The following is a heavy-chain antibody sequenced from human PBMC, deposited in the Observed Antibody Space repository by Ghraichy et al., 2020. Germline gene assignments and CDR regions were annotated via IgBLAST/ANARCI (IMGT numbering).Heavy chain of an antibody. J-gene: IGHJ4*02. D-gene: IGHD5-12*01. CDR2: INTNSGAP. CDR1: GYSFNSYA. Sequence: ASVKVSCKASGYSFNSYAMNCVRQAPGQGLEYMGWINTNSGAPTYAQGFAGRFVFSLDTSVSTAFLQITSLKAEDTAVYYCARIGYDFDNWGQGTLVTVSS. V-gene: IGHV7-4-1*02. CDR3: ARIGYDFDN.